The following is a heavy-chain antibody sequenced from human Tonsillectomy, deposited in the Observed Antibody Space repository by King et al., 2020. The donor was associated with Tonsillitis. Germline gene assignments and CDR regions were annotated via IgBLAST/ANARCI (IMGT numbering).Heavy chain of an antibody. CDR3: ARAPLNWNDLKNARGGGRYFDY. D-gene: IGHD1-20*01. V-gene: IGHV4-34*01. CDR1: GGSFSGCY. CDR2: INHSGST. J-gene: IGHJ4*02. Sequence: VQLQQWGAGLLKPSETLSLTCAVYGGSFSGCYWSWIRQPPGKGLECIGEINHSGSTNYNPSLKSRVTVSVDTSKTQFSLKLSSVTAADTAVYYCARAPLNWNDLKNARGGGRYFDYWGQGTLVTVSS.